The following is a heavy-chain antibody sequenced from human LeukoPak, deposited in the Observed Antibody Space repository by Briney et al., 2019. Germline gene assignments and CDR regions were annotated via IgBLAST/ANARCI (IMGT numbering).Heavy chain of an antibody. Sequence: EGSLRLSCAASGFTFSSYSMNWVRQAPGKGLEWVSSISSSSSYIYYADSVKGRFTISRDNAKNSLYLQMNSLRAEDTAVYYCARGRSGYDRIYDYWGQGTLVTVSS. CDR3: ARGRSGYDRIYDY. D-gene: IGHD5-12*01. CDR1: GFTFSSYS. V-gene: IGHV3-21*01. CDR2: ISSSSSYI. J-gene: IGHJ4*02.